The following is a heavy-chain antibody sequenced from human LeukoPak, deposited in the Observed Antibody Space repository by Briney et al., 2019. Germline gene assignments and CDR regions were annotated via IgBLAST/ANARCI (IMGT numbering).Heavy chain of an antibody. CDR1: GYTFTSYA. CDR3: ARVQSAYCSSTSCYGGYFDY. D-gene: IGHD2-2*01. Sequence: ASVKLSCKASGYTFTSYAMHWVRQAPGQRLEWMGWINAGNGNTKYSQKFQGRVTITRDTSASTAYMELSSLRSEDTAVYYCARVQSAYCSSTSCYGGYFDYWGQGTLVTVSS. J-gene: IGHJ4*02. CDR2: INAGNGNT. V-gene: IGHV1-3*01.